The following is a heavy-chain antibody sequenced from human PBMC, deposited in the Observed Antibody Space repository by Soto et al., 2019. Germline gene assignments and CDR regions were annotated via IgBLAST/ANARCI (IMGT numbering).Heavy chain of an antibody. CDR3: ARDGGGSYLTYYFDY. CDR1: GYTFTGYY. D-gene: IGHD1-26*01. Sequence: QVQLVQSGAEVKKPGASVKVSCKASGYTFTGYYMHWVRQAPGQGLEWMGWINPNSGGTNYALKFQGWVTMTRDTSISTAYMELSRLRSDDTAVYYCARDGGGSYLTYYFDYWGQGTLVTVSS. J-gene: IGHJ4*02. V-gene: IGHV1-2*04. CDR2: INPNSGGT.